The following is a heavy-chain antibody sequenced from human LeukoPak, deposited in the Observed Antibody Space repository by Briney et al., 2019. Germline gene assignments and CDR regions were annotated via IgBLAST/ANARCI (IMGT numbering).Heavy chain of an antibody. D-gene: IGHD3-10*01. Sequence: QPGGSLRLSCSASGFTFSSYAMHWVRQAPGKGLEYVSAISSNGGSTYYADSVKGRFTISRDNSKNTLYLQMSSLRAEDTAVYYCARYGGGHWAFDIWGQGTMVTVSS. V-gene: IGHV3-64D*09. J-gene: IGHJ3*02. CDR2: ISSNGGST. CDR3: ARYGGGHWAFDI. CDR1: GFTFSSYA.